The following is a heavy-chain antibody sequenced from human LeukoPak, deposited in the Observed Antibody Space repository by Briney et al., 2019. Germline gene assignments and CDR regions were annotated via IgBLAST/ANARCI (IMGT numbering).Heavy chain of an antibody. J-gene: IGHJ6*02. CDR3: ARVATVTNGAIVRYYYYYGMDV. D-gene: IGHD4-17*01. Sequence: SETLSLTCAVYGGSFSGYYWSWIRQPPGKGLEWIGEINHSGSTNYNPSLKSRVTISVDTSKNQFSLKLSSVTAADTAVYYCARVATVTNGAIVRYYYYYGMDVWGQGTTVTVSS. CDR2: INHSGST. CDR1: GGSFSGYY. V-gene: IGHV4-34*01.